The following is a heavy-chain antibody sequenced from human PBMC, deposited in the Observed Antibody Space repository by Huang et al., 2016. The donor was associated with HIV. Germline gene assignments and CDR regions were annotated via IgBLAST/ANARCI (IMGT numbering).Heavy chain of an antibody. CDR3: AMSLRYQYDSRSYWGRYFDY. CDR2: ISPLFRAP. J-gene: IGHJ4*02. CDR1: GGSFSDQI. D-gene: IGHD3-16*01. V-gene: IGHV1-69*01. Sequence: QVQLEQSGPAVRKPGSSVKVSCQASGGSFSDQIISWVRQAPGQRFEWMGGISPLFRAPADAQEFKGRVIMTADESTATIYMELNSLTSEDTAVYYCAMSLRYQYDSRSYWGRYFDYWGQGTLVTVSS.